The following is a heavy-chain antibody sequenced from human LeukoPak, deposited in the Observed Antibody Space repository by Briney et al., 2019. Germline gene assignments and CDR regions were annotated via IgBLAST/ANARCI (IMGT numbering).Heavy chain of an antibody. D-gene: IGHD2-2*01. CDR2: INHSGST. V-gene: IGHV4-34*01. Sequence: SETLSLTCAVYGGSFSGYYWSWIRQPPGKGLEWVGEINHSGSTNYNPSLKSRVTISVDTSKNQFSLKLSSVTAADTAVYYCARGLDCRSTSCPIYYFDYWGQGTLVTVSS. J-gene: IGHJ4*02. CDR1: GGSFSGYY. CDR3: ARGLDCRSTSCPIYYFDY.